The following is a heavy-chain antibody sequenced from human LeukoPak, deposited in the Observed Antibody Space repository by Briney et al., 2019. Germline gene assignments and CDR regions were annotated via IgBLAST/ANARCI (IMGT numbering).Heavy chain of an antibody. J-gene: IGHJ1*01. V-gene: IGHV3-9*03. CDR2: ISWNSGSI. CDR3: AKDSSAVTSGYFQH. D-gene: IGHD4-17*01. Sequence: GGSLRLSCAASGFTFDDYAMHWVRQAPGKGLGWVSGISWNSGSIGYADSVKGRFTISRDNAKNSLYLQMNSLRAEDMALYYCAKDSSAVTSGYFQHWGQGTLVTVSS. CDR1: GFTFDDYA.